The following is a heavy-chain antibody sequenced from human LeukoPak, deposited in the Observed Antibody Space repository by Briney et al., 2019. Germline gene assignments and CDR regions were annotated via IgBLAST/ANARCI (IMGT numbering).Heavy chain of an antibody. CDR3: AMGTNCFDY. CDR2: IFHSGAT. J-gene: IGHJ4*02. Sequence: SETLSLTCTVSGDSISSSSFYWGRIRQPPGKGLEWIGSIFHSGATHYSPSLKSRVTTSVDTSKNQFSLSVRYVTAADTAVYYCAMGTNCFDYWGQGALVTVSS. CDR1: GDSISSSSFY. V-gene: IGHV4-39*01. D-gene: IGHD7-27*01.